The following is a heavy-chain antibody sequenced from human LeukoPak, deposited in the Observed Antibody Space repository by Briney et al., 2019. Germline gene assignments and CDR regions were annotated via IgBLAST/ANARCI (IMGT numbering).Heavy chain of an antibody. CDR2: INPNSGGT. V-gene: IGHV1-2*04. D-gene: IGHD2-2*01. J-gene: IGHJ4*02. CDR1: GYTFTGYY. Sequence: ASVKVSCKASGYTFTGYYMHWVRQAPGQGLEWMGWINPNSGGTNYAQKFQGWVTMTRDTSISTAYMELSRLRSDDTAVYYCAREYCSSTSCAYYFAYWGQGTLVTVSS. CDR3: AREYCSSTSCAYYFAY.